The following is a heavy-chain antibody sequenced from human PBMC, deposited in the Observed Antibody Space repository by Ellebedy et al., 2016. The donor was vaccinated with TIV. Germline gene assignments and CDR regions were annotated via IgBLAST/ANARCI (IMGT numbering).Heavy chain of an antibody. CDR2: INAGNGNT. CDR1: GYTFTSYA. J-gene: IGHJ4*02. V-gene: IGHV1-3*01. CDR3: AWDYGRSYYFDY. Sequence: AASVKVSCKASGYTFTSYAMHWVRQAPGQRLEWMGWINAGNGNTKYSQKFQGRVTITRDTSASTAYMELSSLRSEDTAVYYCAWDYGRSYYFDYWGQGTLVTVSS. D-gene: IGHD4-17*01.